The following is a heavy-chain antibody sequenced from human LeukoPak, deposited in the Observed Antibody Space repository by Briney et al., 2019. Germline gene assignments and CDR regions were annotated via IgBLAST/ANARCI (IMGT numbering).Heavy chain of an antibody. CDR1: GFTFSSYE. Sequence: AGRSLRLSCAASGFTFSSYEMNWVRQAPGKGLEWVSYISSSGSTIYYADSVKGRFTISRDNAKNSLYLQMNSLRAEDTAVYYCARESCGGDCYEDAFDIWGQGTMVTVSS. J-gene: IGHJ3*02. V-gene: IGHV3-48*03. D-gene: IGHD2-21*02. CDR3: ARESCGGDCYEDAFDI. CDR2: ISSSGSTI.